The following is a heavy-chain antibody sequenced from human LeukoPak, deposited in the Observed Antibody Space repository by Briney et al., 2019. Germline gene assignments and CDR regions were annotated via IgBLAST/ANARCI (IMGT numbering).Heavy chain of an antibody. CDR3: ARGGGWSQVDDY. V-gene: IGHV3-30*04. CDR1: GFTFSSYA. J-gene: IGHJ4*02. D-gene: IGHD6-19*01. CDR2: ISYDGSNK. Sequence: GGSLRLSCAASGFTFSSYAMHWVRQAPGKGLEWVAVISYDGSNKYYADSVKGRFTISRDNSKNTLYLQMNSLRDEDTAVYYCARGGGWSQVDDYWGQGTLVTVSS.